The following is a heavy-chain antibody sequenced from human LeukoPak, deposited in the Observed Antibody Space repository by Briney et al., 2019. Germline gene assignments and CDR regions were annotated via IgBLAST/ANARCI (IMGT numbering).Heavy chain of an antibody. V-gene: IGHV4-59*12. CDR1: GGSISRYY. CDR2: IYYSGST. Sequence: SETLSLTCTVSGGSISRYYWSWIRQPPGKGLEWIGYIYYSGSTNYNPSLKSRVTISLDTSRNQFSLKLNSVTAADTAVYYCAKSNGYGLMDIWGQGTMVTVSS. D-gene: IGHD3-22*01. CDR3: AKSNGYGLMDI. J-gene: IGHJ3*02.